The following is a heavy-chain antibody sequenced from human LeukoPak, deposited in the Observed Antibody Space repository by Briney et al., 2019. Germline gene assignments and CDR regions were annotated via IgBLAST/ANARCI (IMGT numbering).Heavy chain of an antibody. CDR3: ARDDSPLAGYSSSWYEDGNAFDI. CDR2: INPSGGST. D-gene: IGHD6-13*01. CDR1: GYTFTSYY. V-gene: IGHV1-46*01. Sequence: VASVKVSCTASGYTFTSYYMHWVRQAPGQGLEWMGTINPSGGSTSYAQKFQGRVTMTRDTSTSTVYMELSSLRSEDTAVYYCARDDSPLAGYSSSWYEDGNAFDIWGQGTMVTVSS. J-gene: IGHJ3*02.